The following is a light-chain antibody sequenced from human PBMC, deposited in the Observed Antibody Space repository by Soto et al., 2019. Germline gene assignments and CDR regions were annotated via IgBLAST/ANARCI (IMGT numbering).Light chain of an antibody. CDR1: STNIGSNT. CDR3: AAWDDTLNGVV. Sequence: QSVLTQPPPTSGTPGQRVTISCSGSSTNIGSNTVNWYQQFPGTAPKLLIHDNNQRPSEVPDRFSGSKSGTSASLAISGLQSEDGADYYCAAWDDTLNGVVFGGGTKLTVL. V-gene: IGLV1-44*01. CDR2: DNN. J-gene: IGLJ2*01.